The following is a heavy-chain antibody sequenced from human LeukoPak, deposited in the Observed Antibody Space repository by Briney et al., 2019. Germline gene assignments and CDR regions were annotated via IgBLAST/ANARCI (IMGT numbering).Heavy chain of an antibody. Sequence: PGGSLRLSCAASGFTFSSYAMSWVRQAPGKGLEWVSAISGSGGSTYYADSVKGRFTISRDNSKNTLYLQMNSLRAEDTAVYYCAKVNTVIHPMALVYYYYYGMDVWGQGTTVTVSS. J-gene: IGHJ6*02. D-gene: IGHD3-10*01. V-gene: IGHV3-23*01. CDR1: GFTFSSYA. CDR3: AKVNTVIHPMALVYYYYYGMDV. CDR2: ISGSGGST.